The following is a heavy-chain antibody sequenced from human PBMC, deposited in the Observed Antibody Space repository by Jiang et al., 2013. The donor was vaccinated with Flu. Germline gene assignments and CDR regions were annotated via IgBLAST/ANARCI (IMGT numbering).Heavy chain of an antibody. CDR3: ARDLGIGSSWSVNFDY. Sequence: SSVKVSCKASGGTFSSYAISWVRQAPGQGLEWMGGIIPIFGTANYAQKFQGRVTITADKSTSTAYMELSSLRSEDTAVYYCARDLGIGSSWSVNFDYWGQGTLVTVSS. CDR1: GGTFSSYA. V-gene: IGHV1-69*06. D-gene: IGHD6-13*01. J-gene: IGHJ4*02. CDR2: IIPIFGTA.